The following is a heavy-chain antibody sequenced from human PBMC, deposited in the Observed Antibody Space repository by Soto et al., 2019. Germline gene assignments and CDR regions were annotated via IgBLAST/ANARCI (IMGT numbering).Heavy chain of an antibody. J-gene: IGHJ4*02. CDR2: IYYSGST. CDR3: ARPRIAAAGTIDY. CDR1: GGSISSSSYY. Sequence: QLQLQESGPGLVKHSETLSLTCTVSGGSISSSSYYWGWIRQPPGKGLEWIGSIYYSGSTYYNPSLRLRVTLSVDTSKNQSSLKLSSVTAADTAVYYSARPRIAAAGTIDYWGQGTLVTVSS. V-gene: IGHV4-39*01. D-gene: IGHD6-13*01.